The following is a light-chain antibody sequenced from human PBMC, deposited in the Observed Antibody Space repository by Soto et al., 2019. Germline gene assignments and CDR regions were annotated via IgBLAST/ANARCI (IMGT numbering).Light chain of an antibody. CDR1: SNDVGDYKH. J-gene: IGLJ1*01. Sequence: QSALTQPASVSGSPGQSITISCTGTSNDVGDYKHVSWYQQSPGKVPKLLIYNVNNRPSGVSDRFSGSRSCYTASLTISGLQAEDESDYFCSSSSSGGLYVFGTGTKLTVL. V-gene: IGLV2-14*01. CDR3: SSSSSGGLYV. CDR2: NVN.